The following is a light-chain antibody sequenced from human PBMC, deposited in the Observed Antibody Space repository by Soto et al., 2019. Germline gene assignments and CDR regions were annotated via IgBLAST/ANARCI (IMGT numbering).Light chain of an antibody. CDR1: SGHSNYA. Sequence: QPVLTQSPSASASLGASVKLTCTLSSGHSNYAIAWPQQQPEKGPRYLMKLNSDGSHTTGDGIPDRFSGSSSEAERYLTISSLQSEDEAYYYCQTWGTGYWVFGGGTKLTVL. J-gene: IGLJ3*02. V-gene: IGLV4-69*01. CDR3: QTWGTGYWV. CDR2: LNSDGSH.